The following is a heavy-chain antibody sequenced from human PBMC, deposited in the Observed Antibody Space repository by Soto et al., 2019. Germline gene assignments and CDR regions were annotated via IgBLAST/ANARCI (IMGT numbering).Heavy chain of an antibody. V-gene: IGHV3-48*02. D-gene: IGHD1-26*01. CDR1: GFTFSSYS. CDR3: AREGESGSYHPF. J-gene: IGHJ4*02. Sequence: GGSLRLSYAASGFTFSSYSMNWVRQAPGKGLEWVSYIRSGSTTIYYADSVKGRFTISRDNAKNSLYLQMNSLRDEDTAVYYCAREGESGSYHPFWGQGTLVTVSS. CDR2: IRSGSTTI.